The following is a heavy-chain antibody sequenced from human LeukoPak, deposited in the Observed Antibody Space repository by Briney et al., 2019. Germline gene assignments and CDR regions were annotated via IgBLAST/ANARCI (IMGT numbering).Heavy chain of an antibody. CDR2: VYYSGST. J-gene: IGHJ4*02. CDR1: GGSISSYY. D-gene: IGHD3-3*01. CDR3: ARVRDDFWSGPSAYFDY. V-gene: IGHV4-59*01. Sequence: SETLSLTCTVSGGSISSYYWSWIRQPPGKGLEWIGYVYYSGSTNYNPSLKSRVTISVDTSKNQFSLKLSSVTAADTAVYYCARVRDDFWSGPSAYFDYWGQGTLVTVSS.